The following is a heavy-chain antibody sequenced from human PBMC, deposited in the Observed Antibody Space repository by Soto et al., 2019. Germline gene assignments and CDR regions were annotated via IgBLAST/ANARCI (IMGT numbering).Heavy chain of an antibody. J-gene: IGHJ5*02. Sequence: PSETLSLTCTVSGGSISSGGYSWSWIRQHPGKGLEWIGYIYYSGSTYYNPSLKSRVTISVDTSKNQFSLKLSSVTAADTAVYYCARDGRYCTNGVCFMFDPWGQGTLVTVSS. CDR1: GGSISSGGYS. D-gene: IGHD2-8*01. V-gene: IGHV4-31*03. CDR2: IYYSGST. CDR3: ARDGRYCTNGVCFMFDP.